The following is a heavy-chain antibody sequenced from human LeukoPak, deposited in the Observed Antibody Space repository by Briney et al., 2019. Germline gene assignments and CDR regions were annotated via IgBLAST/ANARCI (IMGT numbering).Heavy chain of an antibody. CDR3: ARDKEVVVPAANWFDP. D-gene: IGHD2-2*01. CDR2: IHFSGST. CDR1: GGYISSDF. Sequence: SETLSLTCSVSGGYISSDFWSWIRQPPGKGLEWIGYIHFSGSTTYNPSLRSGVTIEVDPSRKQFSLRLDSVTAADTAVYYCARDKEVVVPAANWFDPWGQGTLVTVSS. V-gene: IGHV4-59*01. J-gene: IGHJ5*02.